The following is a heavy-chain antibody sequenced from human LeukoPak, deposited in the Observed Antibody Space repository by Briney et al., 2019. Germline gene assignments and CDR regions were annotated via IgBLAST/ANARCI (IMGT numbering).Heavy chain of an antibody. V-gene: IGHV4-34*01. CDR3: ARRDDCSGGSCKLGY. CDR2: INHSGST. CDR1: GGSFSGYD. J-gene: IGHJ4*02. D-gene: IGHD2-15*01. Sequence: KPSETLALTCAVYGGSFSGYDWSWIRQPPGKGLEWIGEINHSGSTNYNPSLKSRVTISVDTSKNQFSLKLSSVTAADTAVYYCARRDDCSGGSCKLGYWGQGTLVTVSS.